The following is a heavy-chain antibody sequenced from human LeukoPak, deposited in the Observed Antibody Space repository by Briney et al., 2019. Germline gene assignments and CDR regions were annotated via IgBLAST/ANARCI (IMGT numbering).Heavy chain of an antibody. CDR1: GFTFSSYA. CDR2: ISYDGSNK. V-gene: IGHV3-30*04. J-gene: IGHJ6*02. Sequence: PGGSLRLSCAASGFTFSSYAMHWVRQAPGKGLEWVAVISYDGSNKYYADSVKGRFTISRDNSKNTLYLQMNSLRAEDTAVYYCARVTVAGPYYYYGMDVWGQGTTVTVFS. CDR3: ARVTVAGPYYYYGMDV. D-gene: IGHD6-19*01.